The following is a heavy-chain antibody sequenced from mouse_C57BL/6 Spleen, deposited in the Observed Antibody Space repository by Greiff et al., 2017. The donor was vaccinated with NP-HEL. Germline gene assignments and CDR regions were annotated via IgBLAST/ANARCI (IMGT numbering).Heavy chain of an antibody. CDR2: ISYDGSN. CDR3: ARDSTTVYYFDY. J-gene: IGHJ2*01. D-gene: IGHD2-13*01. V-gene: IGHV3-6*01. Sequence: EVQLVESGPGLVKPSQSLSLPCSVTGYSITSGYYWNWIRQFPGNKLEWMGYISYDGSNNYHPSLKNRISITRDTSKNQFFLKLNSVTTEDTATYYCARDSTTVYYFDYWGQGTTLTVAS. CDR1: GYSITSGYY.